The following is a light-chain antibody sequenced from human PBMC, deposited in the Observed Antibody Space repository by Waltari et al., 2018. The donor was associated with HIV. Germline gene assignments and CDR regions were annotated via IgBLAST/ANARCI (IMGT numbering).Light chain of an antibody. J-gene: IGKJ2*01. V-gene: IGKV4-1*01. CDR1: QSILSTAGNRHY. CDR3: QQYYDTPYT. CDR2: WAS. Sequence: DIVMTQSPDSLAVSLGERATINWKSSQSILSTAGNRHYLAWYQQRPGQAPNLLIYWASTRESGVPDRFSGSGSGTDFTLTISSLQAEDVAVYYCQQYYDTPYTFGQGTKLDI.